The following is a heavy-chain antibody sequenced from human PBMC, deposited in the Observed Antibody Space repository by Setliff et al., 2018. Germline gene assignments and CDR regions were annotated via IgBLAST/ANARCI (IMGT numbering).Heavy chain of an antibody. J-gene: IGHJ4*02. CDR1: GFTFSSFW. Sequence: GSLRLSCAASGFTFSSFWMSWVRQAPGKGLEWLASINPDGSEKYYVDSVKGRFTISRDNARNSLSLQMNSLRTEDTVVYYCFGAGTCSYWGQGTLVTVSS. CDR3: FGAGTCSY. CDR2: INPDGSEK. D-gene: IGHD3-10*01. V-gene: IGHV3-7*01.